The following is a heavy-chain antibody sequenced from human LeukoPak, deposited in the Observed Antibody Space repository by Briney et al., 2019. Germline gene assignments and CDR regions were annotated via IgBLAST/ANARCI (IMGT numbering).Heavy chain of an antibody. CDR1: GFTFSSYG. V-gene: IGHV3-30*02. CDR3: AKDPSYYADSLDY. J-gene: IGHJ4*02. D-gene: IGHD3-22*01. CDR2: IRYDGSNK. Sequence: GGSLRLSCAASGFTFSSYGMHWVRQAPGKGLEWVAFIRYDGSNKYYADSVKGRFTISRDNSKNTLYLQMNSLRAEDTAVYYCAKDPSYYADSLDYWGQGNLVTVSS.